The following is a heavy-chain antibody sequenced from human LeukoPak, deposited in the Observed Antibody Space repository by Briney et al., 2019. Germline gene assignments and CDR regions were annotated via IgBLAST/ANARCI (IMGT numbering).Heavy chain of an antibody. Sequence: GGSLRLSCTASGFTFSDYYMSWTRQAPGKGLEWISTITNSGRTTYYADSVKGRFTISRDNSKNMLYLQMKSLRAEDTAVYYCAKDRVAVAGTDLDYWGQGTLVTVSS. D-gene: IGHD6-19*01. V-gene: IGHV3-23*01. CDR1: GFTFSDYY. CDR3: AKDRVAVAGTDLDY. J-gene: IGHJ4*02. CDR2: ITNSGRTT.